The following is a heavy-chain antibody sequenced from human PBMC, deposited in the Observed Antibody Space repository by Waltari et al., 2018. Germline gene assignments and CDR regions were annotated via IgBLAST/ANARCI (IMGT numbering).Heavy chain of an antibody. Sequence: QVQLQESGPGLVKPSETLSLTCAISGDSVSRYYWTWIRQPPGKGLELLGSVYYSGSSNYSPSLKSRVTISVDTSRNQFSLKLSSVTAADTAIYYCARLNDISGYYYFDYWGQGALVTVSS. CDR1: GDSVSRYY. CDR3: ARLNDISGYYYFDY. J-gene: IGHJ4*02. D-gene: IGHD3-22*01. V-gene: IGHV4-59*02. CDR2: VYYSGSS.